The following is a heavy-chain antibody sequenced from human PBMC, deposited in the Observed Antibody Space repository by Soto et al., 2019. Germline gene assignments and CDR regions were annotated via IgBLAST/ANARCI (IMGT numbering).Heavy chain of an antibody. D-gene: IGHD3-22*01. V-gene: IGHV3-7*01. CDR1: GFTFSSYW. CDR3: ATSYDSSGMIEVAFDI. CDR2: IKQDGSEK. J-gene: IGHJ3*02. Sequence: PGGSLRLSCAASGFTFSSYWMSWVRQAPGKGLEWVANIKQDGSEKYYVDSVKGRFTISRDNAKNSLYLQMNSLRAEDTAVYYCATSYDSSGMIEVAFDIWGQGTMVTVSS.